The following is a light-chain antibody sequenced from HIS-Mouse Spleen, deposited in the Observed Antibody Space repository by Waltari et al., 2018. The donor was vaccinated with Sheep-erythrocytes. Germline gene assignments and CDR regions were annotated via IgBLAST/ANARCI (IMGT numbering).Light chain of an antibody. V-gene: IGLV2-11*01. Sequence: QSALTQPRSVSGSPGQSVTISCTGTSSAVGGYNYVPWYQQHPGKAPKLMIYDVSKRPAGVPDRFSGSKSRNTASLTISGLQAEDEADYYCCSYAGSYTWVFGGGTKLTVL. J-gene: IGLJ3*02. CDR1: SSAVGGYNY. CDR3: CSYAGSYTWV. CDR2: DVS.